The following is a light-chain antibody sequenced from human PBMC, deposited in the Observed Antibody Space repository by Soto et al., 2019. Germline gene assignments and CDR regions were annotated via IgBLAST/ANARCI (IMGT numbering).Light chain of an antibody. CDR3: QPSNTFPVFT. Sequence: DIQVTQSPSSVSASEGDSVTITCRASQGISDWLAWNQQKPGKAPKLLIYAASTLQSGVPTRFSGSGFGTDFTLTINSLQPEDVATYYCQPSNTFPVFTFGPGTRVDL. CDR2: AAS. CDR1: QGISDW. J-gene: IGKJ3*01. V-gene: IGKV1D-12*01.